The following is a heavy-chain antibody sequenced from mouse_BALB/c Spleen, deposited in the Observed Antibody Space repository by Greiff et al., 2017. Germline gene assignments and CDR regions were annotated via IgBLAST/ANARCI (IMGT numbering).Heavy chain of an antibody. J-gene: IGHJ3*01. CDR1: GYTFTDYE. CDR2: IDPETGGT. Sequence: VQLQQSGAELVRPGASVTLSCKASGYTFTDYEMHWVKQTPVHGLEWIGAIDPETGGTAYNQKFKGKATLTADKSSSTAYMELRSLTSEDSAVYYCTMCGYDGGFAYWGQGTLVTVSA. CDR3: TMCGYDGGFAY. D-gene: IGHD2-2*01. V-gene: IGHV1-15*01.